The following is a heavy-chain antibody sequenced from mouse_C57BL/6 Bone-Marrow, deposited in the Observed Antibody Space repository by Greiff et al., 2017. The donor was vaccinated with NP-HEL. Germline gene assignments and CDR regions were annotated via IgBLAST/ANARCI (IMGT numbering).Heavy chain of an antibody. CDR2: ISNGGGST. J-gene: IGHJ2*01. Sequence: VQLKESGGGLVQPGGSLKLSCAASGFTFSDYYMYWVRQTPEQRLEWVAYISNGGGSTYYPDTVKGRFTLSRDNAKNTLYLQMSRLKSEDTAMYCCARQGGQLGRLLDYWGQGTTLTVSS. CDR1: GFTFSDYY. CDR3: ARQGGQLGRLLDY. V-gene: IGHV5-12*01. D-gene: IGHD4-1*02.